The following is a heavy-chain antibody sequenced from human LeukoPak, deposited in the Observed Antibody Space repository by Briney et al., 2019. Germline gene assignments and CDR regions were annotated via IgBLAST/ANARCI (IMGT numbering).Heavy chain of an antibody. Sequence: ASVKVSCKASGYTFTRNGISWVRQAPGQGLEWMGWISAYNGNTNYAQKFQGRVTMTTDTSTSTAYMELRSLRSDDTAVYYCARVGSHYQSQHWGQRTLVTVSS. CDR3: ARVGSHYQSQH. V-gene: IGHV1-18*01. D-gene: IGHD3-10*01. J-gene: IGHJ4*02. CDR2: ISAYNGNT. CDR1: GYTFTRNG.